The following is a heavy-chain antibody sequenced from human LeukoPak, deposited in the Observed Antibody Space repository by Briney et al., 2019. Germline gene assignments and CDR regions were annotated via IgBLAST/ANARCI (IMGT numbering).Heavy chain of an antibody. CDR2: IKQDGSEK. J-gene: IGHJ5*02. Sequence: GGSLRLSCVVSGSTFSSYWMSWVRQAPRKGLEWVANIKQDGSEKYYVDSVKGRFTISRDNAKNSLYLQMNSLRAEDTAVYYCARNSITMIRGVIGINWFDPWGQGTLVTVSS. D-gene: IGHD3-10*01. CDR1: GSTFSSYW. V-gene: IGHV3-7*01. CDR3: ARNSITMIRGVIGINWFDP.